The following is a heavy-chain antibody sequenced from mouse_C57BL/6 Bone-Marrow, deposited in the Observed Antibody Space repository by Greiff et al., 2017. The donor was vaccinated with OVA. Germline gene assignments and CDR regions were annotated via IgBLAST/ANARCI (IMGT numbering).Heavy chain of an antibody. V-gene: IGHV1-64*01. CDR3: ARGTGTGYAMDY. D-gene: IGHD4-1*01. CDR1: GYTFTSYW. CDR2: IHPNSGST. Sequence: VQLKQPGAELVKPGASVKLSCKASGYTFTSYWMHWVKQRPGQGLEWIGMIHPNSGSTNYNEKFKSKATLTVDKSSSTAYMQLSSLTSEDSAVYYCARGTGTGYAMDYWGQGTSVTVSS. J-gene: IGHJ4*01.